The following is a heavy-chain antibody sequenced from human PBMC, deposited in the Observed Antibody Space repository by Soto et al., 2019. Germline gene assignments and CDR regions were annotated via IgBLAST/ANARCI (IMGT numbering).Heavy chain of an antibody. CDR3: ARGRGIFGEVTPFDY. CDR1: GGSFSGYY. D-gene: IGHD3-3*01. V-gene: IGHV4-34*01. J-gene: IGHJ4*02. CDR2: INDSGST. Sequence: QVQLQQWGAGLLKPSETLSLTCAVYGGSFSGYYWSWIRQPPGKGLGWIGEINDSGSTKYNPPLTRRATKSVDTSKNQISHKLSSVTAADTAVYYCARGRGIFGEVTPFDYWGQGTLFTVSS.